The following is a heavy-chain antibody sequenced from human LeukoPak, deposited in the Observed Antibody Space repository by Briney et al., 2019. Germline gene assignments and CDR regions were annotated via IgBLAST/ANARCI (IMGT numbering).Heavy chain of an antibody. Sequence: PSETLSLTCTVSGGSISSYYWSWIRQPPGKGLEWIGYIYYSGSTNYNPSLKSRVTISVDTSKNQFSLKLSSVTAADTAVYYCARSNADYYDSSGYYRYWGQGTLVTVSS. V-gene: IGHV4-59*01. CDR1: GGSISSYY. J-gene: IGHJ4*02. D-gene: IGHD3-22*01. CDR2: IYYSGST. CDR3: ARSNADYYDSSGYYRY.